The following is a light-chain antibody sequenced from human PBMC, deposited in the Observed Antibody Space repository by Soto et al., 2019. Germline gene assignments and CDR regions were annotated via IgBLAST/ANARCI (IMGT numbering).Light chain of an antibody. J-gene: IGLJ1*01. CDR1: SSNVGDYNY. V-gene: IGLV2-11*01. CDR2: DVT. CDR3: CSYAGNYIYV. Sequence: QSVLTQPRSVSGSPGQSVTISCTGTSSNVGDYNYVSWYQQHPGKAPKVMIYDVTKRPAGVPDRFSGSKSGNSASLTISGLQAEDEADYYCCSYAGNYIYVFGNGTKVTVL.